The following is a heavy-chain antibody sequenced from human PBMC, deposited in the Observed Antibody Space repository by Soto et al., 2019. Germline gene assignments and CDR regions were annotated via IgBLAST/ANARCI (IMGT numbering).Heavy chain of an antibody. CDR3: ARDSGFGELPYYYYMDV. D-gene: IGHD3-10*01. J-gene: IGHJ6*03. CDR2: INPNSGGT. V-gene: IGHV1-2*04. CDR1: GYTFTGYY. Sequence: APVKVSCTASGYTFTGYYMHWVRQAPGQGLEWMGWINPNSGGTNYAQKFQGWVTMTRDTSISTAYMELSRLRSDDTAVYHCARDSGFGELPYYYYMDVWGKGTTVTVSS.